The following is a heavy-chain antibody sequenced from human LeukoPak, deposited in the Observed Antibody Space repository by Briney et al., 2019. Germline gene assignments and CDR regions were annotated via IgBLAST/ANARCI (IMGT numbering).Heavy chain of an antibody. J-gene: IGHJ4*02. CDR1: GYTFTGYY. D-gene: IGHD5-12*01. V-gene: IGHV1-2*02. Sequence: ASVKVSCKASGYTFTGYYMHWVRQAPGQGLEWMGWINPNSGGTNYAQKFQGRVTITADKSTSTAYMELSSLRSEDTAVYYCARDGYSGYDGVQEFDYWGQGTLVTVSS. CDR3: ARDGYSGYDGVQEFDY. CDR2: INPNSGGT.